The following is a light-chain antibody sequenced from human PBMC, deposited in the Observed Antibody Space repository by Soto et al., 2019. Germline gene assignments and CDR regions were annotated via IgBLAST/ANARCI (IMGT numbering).Light chain of an antibody. CDR1: RSDVGGYNF. Sequence: QSVLSQPPSASGSPGQSVTIPCTGTRSDVGGYNFVSWYQQHPGKAPQLMIDEVTKRPSGVPDRFSGSKSGITASRTVSGLQPEDDADYYCASYAGTNTVFGTGTKLTVL. J-gene: IGLJ1*01. V-gene: IGLV2-8*01. CDR3: ASYAGTNTV. CDR2: EVT.